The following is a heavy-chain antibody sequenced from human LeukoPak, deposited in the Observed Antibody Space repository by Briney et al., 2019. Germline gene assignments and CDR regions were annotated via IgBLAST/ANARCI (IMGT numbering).Heavy chain of an antibody. CDR3: ARDSLTWDYGDYSAFDI. CDR1: GFTFSSYS. D-gene: IGHD4-17*01. Sequence: GRSLRLSCAASGFTFSSYSMNWVRQAPGKGLEWGSSISSSSSYIYYADSVKGRFTISSDNAKNSLYLQMNSLRAEDTAVYYCARDSLTWDYGDYSAFDIWGQGTMVTVSS. CDR2: ISSSSSYI. V-gene: IGHV3-21*01. J-gene: IGHJ3*02.